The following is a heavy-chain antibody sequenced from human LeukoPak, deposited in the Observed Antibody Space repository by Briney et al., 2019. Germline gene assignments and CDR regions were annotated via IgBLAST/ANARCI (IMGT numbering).Heavy chain of an antibody. CDR2: INPNSGGT. Sequence: GASVKVSCKASGYTFTGHYMHWVRQAPGQGLEWMGWINPNSGGTNYAQKFQGRVSMTGDTSISTSYMELSRLSSDDTDVYYCARVGSRGWDTFEQSPTWGQGTLVTVSS. D-gene: IGHD6-19*01. CDR1: GYTFTGHY. CDR3: ARVGSRGWDTFEQSPT. J-gene: IGHJ5*02. V-gene: IGHV1-2*02.